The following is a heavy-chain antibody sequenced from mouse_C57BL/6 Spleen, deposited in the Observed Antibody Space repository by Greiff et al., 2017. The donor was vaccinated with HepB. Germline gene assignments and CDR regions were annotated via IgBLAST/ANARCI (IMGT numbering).Heavy chain of an antibody. CDR1: GYTFTDYY. Sequence: VQLQQSGPELVKPGASVKISCKASGYTFTDYYMNWVKQSHGKSLEWIGDINPNNGGTSYNQKFKGKATLTVDKSSSTAYMELRSLTSEDSAVYYCAREWGLLRGYWGQGTTLTVSS. J-gene: IGHJ2*01. V-gene: IGHV1-26*01. D-gene: IGHD2-3*01. CDR3: AREWGLLRGY. CDR2: INPNNGGT.